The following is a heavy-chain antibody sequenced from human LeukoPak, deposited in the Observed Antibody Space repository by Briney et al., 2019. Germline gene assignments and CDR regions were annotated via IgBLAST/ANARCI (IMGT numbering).Heavy chain of an antibody. CDR1: GFTFSSYS. CDR3: ARAYYGLDY. CDR2: ISSSSGYI. D-gene: IGHD3-10*01. V-gene: IGHV3-21*01. J-gene: IGHJ4*02. Sequence: PGGSLRLSCAASGFTFSSYSMNWVRQAPGKGLEWVSSISSSSGYIYYADSVKGRFTISRDNAKNSLYLQMNSLRAEDTAVYYCARAYYGLDYWGQGTLVTVSS.